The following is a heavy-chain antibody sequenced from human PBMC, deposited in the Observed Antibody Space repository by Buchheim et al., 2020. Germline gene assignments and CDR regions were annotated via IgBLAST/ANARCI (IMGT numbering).Heavy chain of an antibody. CDR2: IYLRDSDI. V-gene: IGHV5-51*01. CDR1: GYSFTDYW. D-gene: IGHD2-2*01. Sequence: EVQLVQSGAEVKKPGESLKISCKGSGYSFTDYWIGWVRQMPGKGLEWMAIIYLRDSDIRYRPSFQGPVTISADKSITSAYLQWSSLKASDTAMYYCVRGSGYCSNTRCYLFDYWGQGSL. J-gene: IGHJ4*02. CDR3: VRGSGYCSNTRCYLFDY.